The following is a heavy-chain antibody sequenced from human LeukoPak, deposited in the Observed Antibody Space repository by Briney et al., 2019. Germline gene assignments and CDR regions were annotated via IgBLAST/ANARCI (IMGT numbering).Heavy chain of an antibody. CDR1: GFTFSSYE. CDR2: ISSSGSTI. D-gene: IGHD5-18*01. Sequence: GGSLRLSCAASGFTFSSYEMNWVRQAPGKGLEWVSYISSSGSTIYYADSVKGRFTISRDNAKNSLYLQMNSLRAEDTAVYYCARLSLDILRIQLWFYYYYMDVWGKGTTVTVSS. V-gene: IGHV3-48*03. CDR3: ARLSLDILRIQLWFYYYYMDV. J-gene: IGHJ6*03.